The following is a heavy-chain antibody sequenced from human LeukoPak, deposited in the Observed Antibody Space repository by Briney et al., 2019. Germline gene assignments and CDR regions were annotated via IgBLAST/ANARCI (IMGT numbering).Heavy chain of an antibody. D-gene: IGHD3-3*01. V-gene: IGHV1-2*02. J-gene: IGHJ4*02. Sequence: ASVKVSCKASGYTFTGYYMHWVRQAPGQGLEWMGWINPNSGGTNYAQKFQGRVTMTRDTSISTAYMELSRLRSDDTAVYYCAREPDHYDKAPFDYWGQGTLVTVSS. CDR2: INPNSGGT. CDR3: AREPDHYDKAPFDY. CDR1: GYTFTGYY.